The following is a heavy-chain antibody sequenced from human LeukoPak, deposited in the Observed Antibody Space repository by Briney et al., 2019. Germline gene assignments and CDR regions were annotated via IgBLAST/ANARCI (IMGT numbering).Heavy chain of an antibody. V-gene: IGHV4-30-2*01. Sequence: SETLSLTCVVSGGSIISGDYSWSWIRQPPGEGLEWIGYIYHSGRTYYNPSLKSRVTISVDRSKNQFSLNLNSVTAADTAVYYCVRSYYFGKNYFDNWGQGTLVTVSS. J-gene: IGHJ4*02. CDR1: GGSIISGDYS. D-gene: IGHD3-10*01. CDR3: VRSYYFGKNYFDN. CDR2: IYHSGRT.